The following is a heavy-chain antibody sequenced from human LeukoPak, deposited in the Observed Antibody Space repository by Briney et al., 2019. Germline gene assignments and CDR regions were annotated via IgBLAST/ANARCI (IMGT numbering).Heavy chain of an antibody. Sequence: GGSLRLSCAASGFTFYDYGMTWVRQAPGKGLEWVSTISGSGLSTYYADSVKGRFTISRDNAKNSLYLQMNSLRAEDTAVYYCARDPLGKGGAVGDLWSQGTLVTVPS. J-gene: IGHJ4*02. CDR2: ISGSGLST. CDR1: GFTFYDYG. CDR3: ARDPLGKGGAVGDL. V-gene: IGHV3-23*01. D-gene: IGHD6-19*01.